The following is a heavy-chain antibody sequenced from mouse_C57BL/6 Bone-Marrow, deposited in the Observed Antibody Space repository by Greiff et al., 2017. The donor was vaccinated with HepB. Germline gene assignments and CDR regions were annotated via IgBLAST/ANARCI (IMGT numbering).Heavy chain of an antibody. Sequence: QVQLKQPGAELVRPGTSVKLSCKASGYTFTSYWMHWVKQRPGQGLEWIGVIDPSDSYTNYNQKFKGKATLTVDTSSSTAYMQLSSLTSEDSAVYYCARGRATIVTEGHWYFDVWGTGTTVTVSS. CDR3: ARGRATIVTEGHWYFDV. CDR2: IDPSDSYT. CDR1: GYTFTSYW. V-gene: IGHV1-59*01. J-gene: IGHJ1*03. D-gene: IGHD2-5*01.